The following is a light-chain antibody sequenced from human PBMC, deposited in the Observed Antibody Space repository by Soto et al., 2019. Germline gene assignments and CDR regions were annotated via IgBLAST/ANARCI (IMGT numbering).Light chain of an antibody. CDR2: DAS. CDR1: QSVSSY. CDR3: QQRSNWPRT. J-gene: IGKJ1*01. V-gene: IGKV3-11*01. Sequence: EIVLTQSPATLSLSPGERATLSRRASQSVSSYLAWYQQKPGQAPRLLIYDASNRATGIPARFSGSGSGTDFPLTISSLEPEDFAVYYCQQRSNWPRTFGQGTKVDIK.